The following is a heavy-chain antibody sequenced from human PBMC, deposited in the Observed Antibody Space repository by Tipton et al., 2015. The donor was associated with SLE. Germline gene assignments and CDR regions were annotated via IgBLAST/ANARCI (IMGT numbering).Heavy chain of an antibody. Sequence: TLSLTCTVSGGSINSGDFYWSWIRQSPGKGLEWIGYTYHSGTTYYNPSLQSRATISVDTSENQFSLKLSSVTAADTAVYYCARDFKGIVADYFDYWGQGTLVTVSS. J-gene: IGHJ4*02. D-gene: IGHD1-26*01. CDR3: ARDFKGIVADYFDY. CDR1: GGSINSGDFY. CDR2: TYHSGTT. V-gene: IGHV4-30-4*01.